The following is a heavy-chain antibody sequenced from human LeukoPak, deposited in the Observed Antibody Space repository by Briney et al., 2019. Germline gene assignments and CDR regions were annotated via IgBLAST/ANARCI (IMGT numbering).Heavy chain of an antibody. J-gene: IGHJ4*02. D-gene: IGHD6-13*01. CDR2: IYST. Sequence: PSETLFLTCTVSGGSISSYSWSWIRQPAGKGLEWIGRIYSTNYNPSLKSRVTISVDTPKNQFSLKLSSVTAADTAVYYCARGESSGWYYFNYWGQGTLVTVSS. CDR1: GGSISSYS. CDR3: ARGESSGWYYFNY. V-gene: IGHV4-4*07.